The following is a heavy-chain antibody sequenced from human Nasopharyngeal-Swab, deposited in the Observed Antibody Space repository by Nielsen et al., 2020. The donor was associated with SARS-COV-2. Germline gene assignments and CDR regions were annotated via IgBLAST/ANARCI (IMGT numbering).Heavy chain of an antibody. CDR2: ISYDGSNK. D-gene: IGHD3-16*01. CDR3: AKDMGVGMDV. V-gene: IGHV3-30-3*01. Sequence: GESLKISCAASGFTFSSYAMHWVRRAPGKGLEWVAVISYDGSNKYYADSVKGRFTISRDNAKNSLYLQMNSLRAEDTALYYCAKDMGVGMDVWGQGTTVTVSS. J-gene: IGHJ6*02. CDR1: GFTFSSYA.